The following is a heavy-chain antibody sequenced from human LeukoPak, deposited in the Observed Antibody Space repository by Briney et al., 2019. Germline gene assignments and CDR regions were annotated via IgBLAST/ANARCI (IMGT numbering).Heavy chain of an antibody. J-gene: IGHJ4*02. V-gene: IGHV3-30*02. CDR2: IWPDGSKK. D-gene: IGHD6-25*01. Sequence: TGGSLRLSCTASGFAFGDFAMNWVRQAPGKGLEWVAFIWPDGSKKYYADSVKGRFAISRENSKNTVYLQMNDLRPEDTALYFCAKISSSAESNFDYWGQGTLLTVSS. CDR1: GFAFGDFA. CDR3: AKISSSAESNFDY.